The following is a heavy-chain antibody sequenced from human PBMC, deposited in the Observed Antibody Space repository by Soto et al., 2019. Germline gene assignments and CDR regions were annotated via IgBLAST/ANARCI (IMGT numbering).Heavy chain of an antibody. CDR3: ARGACNGTSCYVFDT. J-gene: IGHJ5*02. D-gene: IGHD2-2*01. CDR2: INSDGSSA. CDR1: GFTFRSHW. V-gene: IGHV3-74*01. Sequence: GGSLRLSCVASGFTFRSHWMHWVRQSPGKGLVWVSQINSDGSSANYADAVKGRFTFSRDNAKKTLYLQMNSLRAEDTAVYYCARGACNGTSCYVFDTWGPGSLVTVSS.